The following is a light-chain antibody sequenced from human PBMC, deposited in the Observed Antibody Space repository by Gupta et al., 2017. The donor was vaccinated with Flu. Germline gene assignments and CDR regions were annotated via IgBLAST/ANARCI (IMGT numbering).Light chain of an antibody. CDR2: STS. CDR1: QGIRND. Sequence: GDRVTITCRASQGIRNDLGWYQQKPGKAPKRLIYSTSSLHSGPPSRFSGSGSGTEFTLTISSLQPEDSATYYCLQYNAYPFTFGQGTKLEIK. V-gene: IGKV1-17*01. CDR3: LQYNAYPFT. J-gene: IGKJ2*01.